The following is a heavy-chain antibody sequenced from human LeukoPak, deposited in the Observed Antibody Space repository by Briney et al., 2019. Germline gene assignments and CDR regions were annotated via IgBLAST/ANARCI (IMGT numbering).Heavy chain of an antibody. CDR2: IYYSGST. CDR1: GGSISSYY. CDR3: ARALSRHYDSSGYYRP. V-gene: IGHV4-59*01. Sequence: SETLSLTCPVSGGSISSYYWSWIRQPPGKGLEWIGYIYYSGSTNYNPSLKSRVTISVDTSKDQFSLKLSSVTAADTAVYYCARALSRHYDSSGYYRPWGQGTLVTVSS. D-gene: IGHD3-22*01. J-gene: IGHJ4*02.